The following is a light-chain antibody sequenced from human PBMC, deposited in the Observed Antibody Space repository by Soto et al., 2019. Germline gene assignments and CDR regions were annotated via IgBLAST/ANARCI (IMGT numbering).Light chain of an antibody. V-gene: IGKV1D-12*01. J-gene: IGKJ3*01. CDR3: QQANTFPPFT. Sequence: DIQMTQSPSSVSASVGDRITITCRASQDISTWLAWYQQKPWRAPKLLIYAASSLQSGVPSRFSGSASGTEFTLTISSLQPEDFATYYCQQANTFPPFTFGPGTKVDI. CDR1: QDISTW. CDR2: AAS.